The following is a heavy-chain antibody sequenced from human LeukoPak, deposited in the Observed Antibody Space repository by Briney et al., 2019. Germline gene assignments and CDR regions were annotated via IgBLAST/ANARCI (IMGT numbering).Heavy chain of an antibody. J-gene: IGHJ4*02. Sequence: PGGSLRLSCAASGFTFSSYSMNWVRQAPGKGLEWVSSISSSSSYIYYADSVKGRFTISRDNAKNSLYLQMNSLRAEDTAVYYCARDRDSSWYDYWGQGTLVAVSS. V-gene: IGHV3-21*01. CDR3: ARDRDSSWYDY. CDR1: GFTFSSYS. CDR2: ISSSSSYI. D-gene: IGHD6-13*01.